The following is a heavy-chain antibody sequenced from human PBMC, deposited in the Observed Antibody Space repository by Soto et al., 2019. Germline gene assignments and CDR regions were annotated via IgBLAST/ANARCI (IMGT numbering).Heavy chain of an antibody. CDR2: IYDSGST. CDR1: GGSISSGGYY. J-gene: IGHJ5*02. CDR3: ARGRTFGQP. D-gene: IGHD3-3*01. V-gene: IGHV4-31*03. Sequence: SETLSLTCTVSGGSISSGGYYWSWIRQHPGKGLEWIGYIYDSGSTYYNPSLKSRGSISVDPSKNQFSLKLSSVTAADTAVYYCARGRTFGQPWGQGTLVTVSS.